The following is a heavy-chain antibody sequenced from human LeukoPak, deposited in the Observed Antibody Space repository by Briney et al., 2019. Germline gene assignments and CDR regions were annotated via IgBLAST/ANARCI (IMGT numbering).Heavy chain of an antibody. Sequence: SETLSLTCTVSGDSVRTSNSYWGWIRQPPGKGLEWIGSMFYSGNTYYNPSLKSRVAISVDRSRNQFSLKLSSVTAADTAVYYCTRQPTRDGFDIWGQGTMVTVSS. CDR1: GDSVRTSNSY. V-gene: IGHV4-39*01. J-gene: IGHJ3*02. CDR2: MFYSGNT. CDR3: TRQPTRDGFDI.